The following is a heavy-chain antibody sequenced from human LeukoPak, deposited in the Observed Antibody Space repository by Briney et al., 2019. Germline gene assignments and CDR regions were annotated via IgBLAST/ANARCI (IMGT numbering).Heavy chain of an antibody. CDR2: ISAYNGNT. J-gene: IGHJ6*03. CDR3: ARDSGSDYYYYMDG. Sequence: GASVKVSCKASGYTFTSYGISWVRQAPGQGLEWMGWISAYNGNTNYAQKLQGRVTMTTDTSTSTAYMELRSLRSDDTAVYYCARDSGSDYYYYMDGWGKGTTVTVSS. D-gene: IGHD7-27*01. CDR1: GYTFTSYG. V-gene: IGHV1-18*01.